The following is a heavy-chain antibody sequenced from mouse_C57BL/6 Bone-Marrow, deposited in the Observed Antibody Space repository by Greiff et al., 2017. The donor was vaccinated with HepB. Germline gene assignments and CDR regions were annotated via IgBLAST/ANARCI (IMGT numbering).Heavy chain of an antibody. CDR2: IYPGNGDT. CDR1: GYAFSSSW. Sequence: QVQLQQSGPELVKPGASVKISCKASGYAFSSSWMNWVKQRPGKGLEWIGRIYPGNGDTNYNGKFKGKATLTADKSSSTAYRQLTSLTSEDSAVYFCARGGYGYFDYWGQGTTLTVSS. D-gene: IGHD1-1*02. CDR3: ARGGYGYFDY. J-gene: IGHJ2*01. V-gene: IGHV1-82*01.